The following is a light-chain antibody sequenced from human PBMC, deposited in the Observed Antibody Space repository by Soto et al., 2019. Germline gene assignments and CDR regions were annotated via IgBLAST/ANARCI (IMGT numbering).Light chain of an antibody. CDR3: SSYTSSSTPYMV. V-gene: IGLV2-14*01. Sequence: QSALTQPASVSGSPGQSITISCTGTSSDVGGYNYVSWHQQHPGKAPKLMIYEVSNWPSGVSNRFSGAKSGNTASLTISGLQAEDEADYYCSSYTSSSTPYMVFGGGTQLTVL. CDR2: EVS. J-gene: IGLJ2*01. CDR1: SSDVGGYNY.